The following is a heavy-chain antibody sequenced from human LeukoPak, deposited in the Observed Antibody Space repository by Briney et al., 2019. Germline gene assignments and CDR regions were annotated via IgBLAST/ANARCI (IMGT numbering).Heavy chain of an antibody. V-gene: IGHV3-74*01. CDR2: ISDESNT. CDR1: GFTFSSYW. Sequence: GGSLRLSCAASGFTFSSYWMHWVRQAAGKGLVCVAHISDESNTNYADSVKGRFTISRDNAKNTLYLQMNSLRAEDKAVYYCATARTRAPEGSGSYYRFYHWGQGTLVTVSS. D-gene: IGHD1-26*01. J-gene: IGHJ5*02. CDR3: ATARTRAPEGSGSYYRFYH.